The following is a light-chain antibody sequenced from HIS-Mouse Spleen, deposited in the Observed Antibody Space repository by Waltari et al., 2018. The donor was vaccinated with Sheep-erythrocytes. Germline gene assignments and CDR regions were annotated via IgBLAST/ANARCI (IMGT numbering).Light chain of an antibody. CDR1: QSISSY. J-gene: IGKJ4*01. Sequence: DIQMTQSPSSLSASVGDRVTITCRASQSISSYLNWYQQKPGKAPKLLIYAASSLQSGVPSRVSCRGSGTDFTLTISSLQPEDFATYYCQQSYSTPPLTFGGGTKVEIK. CDR2: AAS. CDR3: QQSYSTPPLT. V-gene: IGKV1-39*01.